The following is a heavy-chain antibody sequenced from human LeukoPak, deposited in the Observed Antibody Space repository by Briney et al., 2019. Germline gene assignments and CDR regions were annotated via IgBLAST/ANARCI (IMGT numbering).Heavy chain of an antibody. V-gene: IGHV3-30-3*01. Sequence: GGSLRLSCAASGLTFSSYAMHWVRQAPGKGLEWVAVISYDGSNKYYADSVKGRFTISRDNSKNTLYLQMNSLRAEDTAVYYCARGRWLQSYQFDYWGQGTLVTVSS. J-gene: IGHJ4*02. CDR3: ARGRWLQSYQFDY. CDR1: GLTFSSYA. D-gene: IGHD5-24*01. CDR2: ISYDGSNK.